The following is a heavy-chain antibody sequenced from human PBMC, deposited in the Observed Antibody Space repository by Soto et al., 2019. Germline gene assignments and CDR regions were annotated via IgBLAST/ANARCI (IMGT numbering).Heavy chain of an antibody. Sequence: ASVKVSCKASGGTFSSYAISWVRQAPGQGLEWMGGIIPIVGTANYAQKFQGRVTMTADASTSTAYMELRSPRSEDTAVYYREIDRAYSGSLAGYYYSGMDAWAQGPTVPSP. D-gene: IGHD1-26*01. V-gene: IGHV1-69*13. CDR1: GGTFSSYA. J-gene: IGHJ6*02. CDR2: IIPIVGTA. CDR3: EIDRAYSGSLAGYYYSGMDA.